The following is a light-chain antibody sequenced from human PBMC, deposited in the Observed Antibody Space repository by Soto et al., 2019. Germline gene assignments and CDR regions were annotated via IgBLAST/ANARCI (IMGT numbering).Light chain of an antibody. V-gene: IGKV3-20*01. Sequence: ENVLTQSPGTLSLSPGERTTLSCRTSQSVSSDYVAWYQQKPGQAPRLLIYGASSRATGIPDRFSGSGSGTDFTLTISRLEPEDFAVYYCQQYGSSPLTFGGGTKVEIK. J-gene: IGKJ4*01. CDR1: QSVSSDY. CDR3: QQYGSSPLT. CDR2: GAS.